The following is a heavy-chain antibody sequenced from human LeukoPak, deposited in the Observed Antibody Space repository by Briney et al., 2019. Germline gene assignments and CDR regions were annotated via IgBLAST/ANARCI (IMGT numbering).Heavy chain of an antibody. CDR3: AKGDGSFVVDF. CDR1: GFTFSRYA. J-gene: IGHJ4*02. Sequence: GGPLSLSCAPSGFTFSRYARHGVAQTPGKGLKGMAIISDDGRHKYYAESVEGRFAISRDNSKNTLSLQMNSLRAEDTAVYYCAKGDGSFVVDFWGQGTLVTVSS. CDR2: ISDDGRHK. V-gene: IGHV3-30*09. D-gene: IGHD6-19*01.